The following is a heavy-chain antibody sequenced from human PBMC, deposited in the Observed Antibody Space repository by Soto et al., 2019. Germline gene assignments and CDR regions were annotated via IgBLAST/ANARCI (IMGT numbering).Heavy chain of an antibody. V-gene: IGHV3-53*04. CDR3: ARVTAAGYYYYYYMDG. CDR2: IYSGGST. Sequence: PGGSLRLSCAASGFTVSSNYMSWVRQAPGKGLEWVSVIYSGGSTYYADSVKGRFTISRHNSKNTLYLQMNSLRAEDTAVYYCARVTAAGYYYYYYMDGSGKGTTVTVSS. CDR1: GFTVSSNY. D-gene: IGHD6-13*01. J-gene: IGHJ6*03.